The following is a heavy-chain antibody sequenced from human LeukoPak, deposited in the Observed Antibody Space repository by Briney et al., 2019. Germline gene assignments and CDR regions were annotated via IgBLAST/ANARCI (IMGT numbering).Heavy chain of an antibody. CDR3: ARRAYYDSSGYHPTAGYFDL. J-gene: IGHJ2*01. CDR2: IYPNGIT. V-gene: IGHV4-4*08. CDR1: GGSLFSYY. Sequence: SETLSLTCTVSGGSLFSYYWNWIRQSPGKGLEWVGFIYPNGITSYNAYLMSRGFITIATSRNEFFLRLTSVTAADTAMYYCARRAYYDSSGYHPTAGYFDLWGRGTLVTVSS. D-gene: IGHD3-22*01.